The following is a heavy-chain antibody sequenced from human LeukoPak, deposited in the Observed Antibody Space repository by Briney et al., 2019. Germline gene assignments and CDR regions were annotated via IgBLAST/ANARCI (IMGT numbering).Heavy chain of an antibody. J-gene: IGHJ4*02. Sequence: GGYLRRYCAASGFTCSSYWMSWVRQAPGKGLEGVANIKQDGSEKYYVDSVKGRFTISRDNAKNSLYLQMNSLRAEDTAVYYCARASYGYQWRELDYWGQGTLVTVSS. CDR1: GFTCSSYW. V-gene: IGHV3-7*01. D-gene: IGHD5-18*01. CDR3: ARASYGYQWRELDY. CDR2: IKQDGSEK.